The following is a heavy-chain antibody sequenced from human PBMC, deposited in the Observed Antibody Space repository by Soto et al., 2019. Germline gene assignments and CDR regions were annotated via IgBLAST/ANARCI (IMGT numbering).Heavy chain of an antibody. CDR2: IIPIFGTA. Sequence: ASVKVSCKASGGTVSSYPISWVRQAPGQGLEWMGGIIPIFGTANYAQKFQGRVTITADESTSTAYMELSSLRSEDTAVYYCARDSDSSGYYGYPRFDYWGQGTLVTVSS. CDR3: ARDSDSSGYYGYPRFDY. J-gene: IGHJ4*02. CDR1: GGTVSSYP. D-gene: IGHD3-22*01. V-gene: IGHV1-69*13.